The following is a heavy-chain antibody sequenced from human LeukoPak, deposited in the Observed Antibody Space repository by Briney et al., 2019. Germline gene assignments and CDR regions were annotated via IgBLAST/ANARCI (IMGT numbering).Heavy chain of an antibody. V-gene: IGHV1-69*06. CDR1: GGTFSSYA. CDR3: ARDRGYSSSWYDPSYFDY. Sequence: SVKVSCKASGGTFSSYAISWARQAPGQGLEWMGRIIPIFGTANYAQKFQGRVTITADKSTSTAYMELSSLRSEDTAVYYCARDRGYSSSWYDPSYFDYWGQGTLVTVSS. CDR2: IIPIFGTA. D-gene: IGHD6-13*01. J-gene: IGHJ4*02.